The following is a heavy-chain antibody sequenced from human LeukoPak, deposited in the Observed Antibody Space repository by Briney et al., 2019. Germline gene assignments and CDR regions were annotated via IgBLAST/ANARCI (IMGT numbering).Heavy chain of an antibody. CDR3: ARPNSYDSSGYGAFDI. V-gene: IGHV5-51*01. D-gene: IGHD3-22*01. CDR2: IYPGDSDT. J-gene: IGHJ3*02. Sequence: GESLKISCKGSGYSFTSYWIGWVRQMPGKGLEWMGTIYPGDSDTRYSPSFQGQVTISADKSISTAYLQWSSLKASDTAMYYCARPNSYDSSGYGAFDIWGQGTMVTVSS. CDR1: GYSFTSYW.